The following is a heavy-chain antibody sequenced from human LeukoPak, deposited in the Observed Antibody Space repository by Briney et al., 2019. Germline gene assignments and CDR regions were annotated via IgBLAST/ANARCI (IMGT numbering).Heavy chain of an antibody. J-gene: IGHJ3*02. CDR1: GGSISSSSYY. CDR3: ARGECSSTSCYWAFDI. Sequence: SETLSLTCTVSGGSISSSSYYWGWIRQPPGKGLEWIGSIYYSGSTYYNPSLKSRVTISVDTSKNQFSLKLSSVTAADTAVYYCARGECSSTSCYWAFDIWGQGTMVTVSS. D-gene: IGHD2-2*01. CDR2: IYYSGST. V-gene: IGHV4-39*07.